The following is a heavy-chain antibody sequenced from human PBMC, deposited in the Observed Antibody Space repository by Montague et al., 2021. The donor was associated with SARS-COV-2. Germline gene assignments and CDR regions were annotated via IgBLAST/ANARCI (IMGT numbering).Heavy chain of an antibody. D-gene: IGHD2-2*01. CDR2: VYYSGNT. CDR1: GGSISNSNYY. CDR3: ARQLPSYCSTNKCYPYYFDV. V-gene: IGHV4-39*01. Sequence: SETLSLTCTVSGGSISNSNYYWGWIRQPPGKGLEWIGSVYYSGNTYHNPSLKSRVSMSVDTSKSQLSLKVMSVTAADTAVYFCARQLPSYCSTNKCYPYYFDVWGQGALVTVSS. J-gene: IGHJ4*02.